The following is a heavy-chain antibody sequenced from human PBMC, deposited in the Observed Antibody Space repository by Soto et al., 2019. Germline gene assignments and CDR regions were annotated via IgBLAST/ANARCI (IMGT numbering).Heavy chain of an antibody. D-gene: IGHD1-1*01. J-gene: IGHJ6*02. V-gene: IGHV1-18*01. Sequence: QVQLVQSGDEVKKPGASVKVSCKAYGYIFVNYGIAWVRQDPGQGLEWMGWISPYTGNTHSATKVQGRLTMTTDTSTSTADMDMGSLTSDDPAVYYCGMLDNSGTPTPQDVWGQGTTVTVSS. CDR1: GYIFVNYG. CDR3: GMLDNSGTPTPQDV. CDR2: ISPYTGNT.